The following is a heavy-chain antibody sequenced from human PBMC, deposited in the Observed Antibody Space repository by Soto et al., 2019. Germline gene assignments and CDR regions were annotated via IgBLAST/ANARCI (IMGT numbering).Heavy chain of an antibody. D-gene: IGHD1-1*01. CDR1: GGTFSSYA. V-gene: IGHV1-69*13. J-gene: IGHJ6*02. Sequence: ATSVKVSCKASGGTFSSYASSWVRQALGQGLEWMGGIIPIFGTANYAQKFQGRVTITADESTSTAYMELSSLRSEDTAVYYCAKERGRNRNFAMDVWGQGTSVTVSS. CDR3: AKERGRNRNFAMDV. CDR2: IIPIFGTA.